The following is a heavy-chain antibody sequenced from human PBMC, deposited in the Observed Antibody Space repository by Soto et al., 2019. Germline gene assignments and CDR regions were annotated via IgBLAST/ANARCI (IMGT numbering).Heavy chain of an antibody. V-gene: IGHV4-59*01. CDR1: GGSISSYY. J-gene: IGHJ6*02. CDR3: ARDGSYYGMDV. CDR2: IYYSGST. D-gene: IGHD1-26*01. Sequence: PSETLSLTCTVSGGSISSYYWSWIRQPPGKGLEWIGYIYYSGSTNHNPSLKSRVTISVDTSKNQFSLKLSSVTAADTAVYYCARDGSYYGMDVWGQGTTVTVSS.